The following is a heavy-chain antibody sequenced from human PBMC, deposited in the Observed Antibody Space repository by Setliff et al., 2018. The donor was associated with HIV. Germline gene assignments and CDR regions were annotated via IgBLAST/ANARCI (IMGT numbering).Heavy chain of an antibody. CDR2: IYYTGST. D-gene: IGHD1-7*01. CDR3: ARGDGTKYYYYYYMDV. CDR1: GASISSSSHH. J-gene: IGHJ6*03. V-gene: IGHV4-39*07. Sequence: SETLSLTCAVYGASISSSSHHWAWIRQPPGKGLEYIGNIYYTGSTHHNPSLESRVAISVDTSKNQFSLKLSSVTAADTAVYYCARGDGTKYYYYYYMDVWGKGTTVTVSS.